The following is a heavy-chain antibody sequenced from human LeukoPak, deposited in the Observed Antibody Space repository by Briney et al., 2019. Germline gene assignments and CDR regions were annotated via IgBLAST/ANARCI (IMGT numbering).Heavy chain of an antibody. J-gene: IGHJ6*03. V-gene: IGHV1-2*02. CDR3: ARDRENFWSGYYDGYYYYMDV. D-gene: IGHD3-3*01. CDR2: INPNSGGT. CDR1: GYTFTCYY. Sequence: ASVKVSCKASGYTFTCYYMHWVRQAPGQGLEWMGWINPNSGGTNYAQKFQGRVTMTRDTSISTAYMELSRLRSDDTAVYYCARDRENFWSGYYDGYYYYMDVWGKGTTVTVSS.